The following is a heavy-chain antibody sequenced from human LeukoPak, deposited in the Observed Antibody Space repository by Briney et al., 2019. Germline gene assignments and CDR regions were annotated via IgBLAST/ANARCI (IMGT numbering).Heavy chain of an antibody. CDR1: GFTFSSYW. V-gene: IGHV3-7*01. J-gene: IGHJ4*02. Sequence: GGSLRLSCAASGFTFSSYWMSWVRQAPGKGLGWVANIKQDGSEKYYVDSVKGRFTTSRDNAKNSLYLQMSSLRAEDTAVYYCARDPGIAVADYYFDYWGQGTLVTVSS. CDR2: IKQDGSEK. D-gene: IGHD6-19*01. CDR3: ARDPGIAVADYYFDY.